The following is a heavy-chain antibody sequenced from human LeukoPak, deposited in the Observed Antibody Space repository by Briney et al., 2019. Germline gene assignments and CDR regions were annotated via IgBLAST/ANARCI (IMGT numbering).Heavy chain of an antibody. D-gene: IGHD1-26*01. V-gene: IGHV1-18*01. CDR1: GYTFTSYG. J-gene: IGHJ2*01. CDR3: ARDPSGSYSYWYFDL. CDR2: ISAYNGNT. Sequence: EASVKVSCKASGYTFTSYGISWVRQAPGQGLEWMGWISAYNGNTNYAQKLQGRVTMTTDTSTSTAYMELRSLRSDDTAVYYCARDPSGSYSYWYFDLWGRGTLVTVSS.